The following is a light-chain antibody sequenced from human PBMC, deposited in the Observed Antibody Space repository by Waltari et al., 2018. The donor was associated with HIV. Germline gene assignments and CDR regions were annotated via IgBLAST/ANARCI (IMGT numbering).Light chain of an antibody. V-gene: IGKV2-30*01. CDR1: QSLVYSDGNTY. CDR3: MQGTHWPPWT. Sequence: DVVMTQSPLSLPVTLGQPASISCRSRQSLVYSDGNTYLNWFQQRPGQSPRRLSYKVSNRDSGVPDRFSGSGSGTDFTLKISRVEAEDVGVYYCMQGTHWPPWTFGQGTKVEIK. CDR2: KVS. J-gene: IGKJ1*01.